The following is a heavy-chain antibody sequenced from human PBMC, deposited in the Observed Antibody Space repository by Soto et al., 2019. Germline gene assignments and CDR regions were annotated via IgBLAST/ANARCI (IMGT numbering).Heavy chain of an antibody. V-gene: IGHV3-64*01. J-gene: IGHJ6*03. CDR3: SRCARPEFYYMDV. CDR1: GFTLSGYA. D-gene: IGHD6-6*01. CDR2: ISSNGVGT. Sequence: GGSLRLSCAASGFTLSGYAMDWVRQAPGKGLEYVSGISSNGVGTYYANSVQGRFTISRDNSKNTVYLQMGSLRPEDMAVYYCSRCARPEFYYMDVWGKGTTVPVSS.